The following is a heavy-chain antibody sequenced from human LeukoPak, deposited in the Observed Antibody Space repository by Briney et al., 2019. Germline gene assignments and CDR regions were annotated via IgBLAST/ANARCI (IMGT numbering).Heavy chain of an antibody. CDR2: INHSGST. D-gene: IGHD3-22*01. CDR3: ARGSGSGYYFNFDY. J-gene: IGHJ4*02. V-gene: IGHV4-34*01. CDR1: GGSFSGYY. Sequence: SETLSLTCAVYGGSFSGYYWSWIRQPPGKGLEWIGEINHSGSTNYNPSLKSRVTISVDTSKNQFSLKLSYVTAADTAVYYCARGSGSGYYFNFDYWGQGTLVTVSS.